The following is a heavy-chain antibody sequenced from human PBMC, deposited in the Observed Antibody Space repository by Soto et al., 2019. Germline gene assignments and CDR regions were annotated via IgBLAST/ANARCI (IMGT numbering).Heavy chain of an antibody. CDR3: ARTIGAAYYFDF. V-gene: IGHV4-4*07. CDR2: VYTSGST. D-gene: IGHD6-13*01. J-gene: IGHJ4*02. Sequence: QVRLQESGPGLVKPSETLSLTCNVSGDSMTKYYWSWIRQPAGKGLEWIGRVYTSGSTNYNPSLKSRVTMSIDTSNNHFSLSLKSVTAADTAVYYCARTIGAAYYFDFWGQGALVTVSS. CDR1: GDSMTKYY.